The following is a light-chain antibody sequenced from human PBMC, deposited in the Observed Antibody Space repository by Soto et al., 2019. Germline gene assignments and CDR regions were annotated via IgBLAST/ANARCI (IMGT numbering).Light chain of an antibody. Sequence: IQLTQSPSSLSASVGDRVTITCRASQGINSFLAWYQQKLGKAPKLLIYAASTLQSGVPSRFSGSGSGTDFTLTISSLRPEDFATYYCQQLERYPSTFGGGTKVEIK. V-gene: IGKV1-9*01. J-gene: IGKJ4*01. CDR3: QQLERYPST. CDR2: AAS. CDR1: QGINSF.